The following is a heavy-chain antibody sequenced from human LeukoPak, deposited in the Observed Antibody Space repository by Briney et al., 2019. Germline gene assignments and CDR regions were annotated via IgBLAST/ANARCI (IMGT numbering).Heavy chain of an antibody. CDR1: GGSFRAYD. D-gene: IGHD3-16*01. J-gene: IGHJ4*02. Sequence: SETLSLTYDVDGGSFRAYDWSWIRQPPGKGLEWIGEINHSGSTNYNPSLKSRVTISVDTSKNQFSLKLTSVTAADTAVYYCARGNIMITLPFDYWGQGTLVTVSS. V-gene: IGHV4-34*01. CDR2: INHSGST. CDR3: ARGNIMITLPFDY.